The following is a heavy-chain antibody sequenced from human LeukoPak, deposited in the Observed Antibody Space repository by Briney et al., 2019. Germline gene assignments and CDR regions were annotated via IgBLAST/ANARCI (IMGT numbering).Heavy chain of an antibody. CDR1: GGSISSYY. J-gene: IGHJ4*02. V-gene: IGHV4-59*01. D-gene: IGHD4-11*01. CDR2: IYYSGST. CDR3: ARGSWGSTVGFDY. Sequence: SETLSLTCTVSGGSISSYYWSWIRQPPGKGLEWIGYIYYSGSTNYNPSLKSRVTISVDTSKNQFSLNLSSVTAADTAVYYCARGSWGSTVGFDYWGQGTLVTVSS.